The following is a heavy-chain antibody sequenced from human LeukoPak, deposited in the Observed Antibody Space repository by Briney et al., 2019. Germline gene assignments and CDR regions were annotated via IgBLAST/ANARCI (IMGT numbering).Heavy chain of an antibody. J-gene: IGHJ4*02. CDR1: GFTFSGYA. D-gene: IGHD6-13*01. V-gene: IGHV3-23*01. CDR2: ISGSGGST. CDR3: AKRGLAAALFR. Sequence: GGSLRLSCAASGFTFSGYAMSWVRQAPGKGLEWVSGISGSGGSTYYADSVKGRFTISRDNSKNTLYLQMNRLRAEDTAVYYCAKRGLAAALFRWGQGTLVTVSS.